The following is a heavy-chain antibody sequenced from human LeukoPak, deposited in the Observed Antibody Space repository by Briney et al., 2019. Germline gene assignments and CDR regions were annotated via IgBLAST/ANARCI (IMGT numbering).Heavy chain of an antibody. J-gene: IGHJ4*02. V-gene: IGHV3-33*01. D-gene: IGHD3-22*01. CDR3: VRVGTDSIGSYPDY. CDR2: IWSDGSKK. Sequence: GGSLRLSCTASGFTFSSCGMHWVRQAPGQGLEWVAVIWSDGSKKYHADSVKGRFTISRDNTKNMLYLQMNSLRAEDTAIYYCVRVGTDSIGSYPDYWGQGTLVTVSA. CDR1: GFTFSSCG.